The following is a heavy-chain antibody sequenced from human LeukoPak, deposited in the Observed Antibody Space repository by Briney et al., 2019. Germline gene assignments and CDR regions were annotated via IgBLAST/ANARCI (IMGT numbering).Heavy chain of an antibody. CDR2: IKQDGSEK. Sequence: GGSLRLSCAASGFTFSSYWMSWVRQAPGKGLEWVANIKQDGSEKYYVDSVKGRFTISRDNAKNSLYLQMNSLRAEDTAVYYCARGMTTVTPDFDYWGQGTLVTVSS. CDR1: GFTFSSYW. J-gene: IGHJ4*02. CDR3: ARGMTTVTPDFDY. V-gene: IGHV3-7*01. D-gene: IGHD4-17*01.